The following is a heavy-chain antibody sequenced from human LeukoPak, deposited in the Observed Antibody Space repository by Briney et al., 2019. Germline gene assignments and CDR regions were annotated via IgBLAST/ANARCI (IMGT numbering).Heavy chain of an antibody. CDR3: ARGYSIHYYYYYMDV. D-gene: IGHD1-26*01. CDR1: GYTFTSYG. J-gene: IGHJ6*03. Sequence: ASVKVSCKASGYTFTSYGISWVRQAPGQGLEWMGWINPNSGGTNYAQKFQGRVTMTRDTSISTAYMELSRLRSDDTAVYYCARGYSIHYYYYYMDVWGKGTTVTVSS. V-gene: IGHV1-2*02. CDR2: INPNSGGT.